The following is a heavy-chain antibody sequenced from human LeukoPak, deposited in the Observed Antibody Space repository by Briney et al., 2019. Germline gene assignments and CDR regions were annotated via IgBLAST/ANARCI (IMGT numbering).Heavy chain of an antibody. CDR2: INPNSGGT. CDR3: ARDNNIAARPFDY. V-gene: IGHV1-2*02. D-gene: IGHD6-6*01. Sequence: ASVKVSCKASGYTFTGYYMHWVRQAPGQGLEWMGWINPNSGGTNYAQKFQGRVTMTRDTSISTAYMELSRLRSDDTAVYYCARDNNIAARPFDYWGQGTLGTVSS. J-gene: IGHJ4*02. CDR1: GYTFTGYY.